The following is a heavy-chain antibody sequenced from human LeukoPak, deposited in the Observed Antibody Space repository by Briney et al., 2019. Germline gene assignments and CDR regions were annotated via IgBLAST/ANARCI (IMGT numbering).Heavy chain of an antibody. J-gene: IGHJ4*02. Sequence: SETLSLTCTVSGGSISSSSYYWGWIRQPPGKGLEWIGSIYYSGSTYYNPSLKSRVTISVDTSKNQFSLKLSSVTAADTAVYYCARHVVRYYDSSGYYDYWGQGTLVTVSS. CDR2: IYYSGST. D-gene: IGHD3-22*01. CDR3: ARHVVRYYDSSGYYDY. V-gene: IGHV4-39*01. CDR1: GGSISSSSYY.